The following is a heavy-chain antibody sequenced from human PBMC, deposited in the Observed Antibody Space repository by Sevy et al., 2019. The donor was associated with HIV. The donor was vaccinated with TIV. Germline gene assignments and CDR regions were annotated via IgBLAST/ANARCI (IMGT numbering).Heavy chain of an antibody. J-gene: IGHJ6*02. CDR3: AKDGAYYDFWSGLGNYYYYGMDV. Sequence: GGSLRLSCAASGFTFSSYGMHWVRQAPGKGLEWVAVISYDGSNKYYADSVKGRFTISRDNSKNTRYLQMNSLRAEDTAVYYCAKDGAYYDFWSGLGNYYYYGMDVWGQGTTVTVSS. CDR2: ISYDGSNK. CDR1: GFTFSSYG. V-gene: IGHV3-30*18. D-gene: IGHD3-3*01.